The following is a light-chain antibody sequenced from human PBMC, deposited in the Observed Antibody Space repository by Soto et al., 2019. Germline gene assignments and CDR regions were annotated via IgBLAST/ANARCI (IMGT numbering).Light chain of an antibody. CDR3: QNYNSYSEA. V-gene: IGKV1-5*03. Sequence: DIQMTQSPSTLSGSVGDRVAITSRASQTISSWLAWYQQKPGKAPKLLIYKASTLKSGVPSRFSGSGSGTELTLTISSLQPDDFATYYCQNYNSYSEAFGQGTQVDIK. J-gene: IGKJ1*01. CDR2: KAS. CDR1: QTISSW.